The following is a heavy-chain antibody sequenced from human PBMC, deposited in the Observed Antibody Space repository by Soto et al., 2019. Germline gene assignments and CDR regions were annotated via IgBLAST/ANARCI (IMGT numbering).Heavy chain of an antibody. D-gene: IGHD6-6*01. J-gene: IGHJ6*02. CDR3: ARTPRVSSTLYGMDV. Sequence: SSETLSLTCTVSGGSISSYYWSWIRQPPGKGLEWIGYIYYSGSTNYNPSLKSRVTISVDTSKNQFSLKLSSVTAADTAVYYCARTPRVSSTLYGMDVWGQGTTVTVS. CDR1: GGSISSYY. CDR2: IYYSGST. V-gene: IGHV4-59*01.